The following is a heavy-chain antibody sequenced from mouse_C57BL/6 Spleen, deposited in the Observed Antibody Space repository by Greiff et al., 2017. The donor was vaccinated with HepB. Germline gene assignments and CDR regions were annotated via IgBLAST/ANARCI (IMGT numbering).Heavy chain of an antibody. CDR3: ARDYDYMYYFDY. D-gene: IGHD2-4*01. Sequence: VQLKESGGGLVKPGGSLKLSCAASGFTFSSYAMSWVRQTPEKRLEWVATISDGGSYTYYPDNVKGRFTISRDNAKNNLYLQMSHLKSEDTAMYYCARDYDYMYYFDYWGQGTTLTVSS. CDR2: ISDGGSYT. J-gene: IGHJ2*01. CDR1: GFTFSSYA. V-gene: IGHV5-4*01.